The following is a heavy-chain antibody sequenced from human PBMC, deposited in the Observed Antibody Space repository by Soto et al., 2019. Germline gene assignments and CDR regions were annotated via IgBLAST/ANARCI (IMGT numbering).Heavy chain of an antibody. D-gene: IGHD2-15*01. V-gene: IGHV3-30-3*01. CDR2: ISYDGSNK. Sequence: QVQLVESGGGVVQPGRSLRLSCAASGFTFSSYAMHWVRQAPGKGLKWVAVISYDGSNKYYADSVKGRFTISRDNSKNTLYLQMNSLRAEDTAVYYCAREGYCSGGSCYDGHYYYYGMDVWGQGTTVTVSS. J-gene: IGHJ6*02. CDR1: GFTFSSYA. CDR3: AREGYCSGGSCYDGHYYYYGMDV.